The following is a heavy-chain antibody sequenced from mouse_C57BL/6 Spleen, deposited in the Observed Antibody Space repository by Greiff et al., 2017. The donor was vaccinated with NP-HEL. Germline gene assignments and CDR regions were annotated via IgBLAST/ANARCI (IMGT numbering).Heavy chain of an antibody. CDR2: IYPGDGDT. CDR3: ARRSPGSSYVYWYFDV. V-gene: IGHV1-82*01. Sequence: QVQLKESGPELVKPGASVKISCKASGYAFSSSWMNWVKQRPGKGLEWIGRIYPGDGDTNYNGKFKGKATLTADKSSSTAYMQLSSLTSEDSAVYFCARRSPGSSYVYWYFDVWGTGTTVTVSS. J-gene: IGHJ1*03. D-gene: IGHD1-1*01. CDR1: GYAFSSSW.